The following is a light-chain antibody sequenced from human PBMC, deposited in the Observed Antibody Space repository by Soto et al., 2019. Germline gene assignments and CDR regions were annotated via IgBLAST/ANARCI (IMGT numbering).Light chain of an antibody. CDR1: QSISSW. CDR3: QQYNSFPT. V-gene: IGKV1-5*03. CDR2: KAS. J-gene: IGKJ1*01. Sequence: DIQMTQSPSTLSASVGDRVTITCRASQSISSWLAWYQQKPGRDPKLLIYKASSLESGVPSRFTGSGSGTEFTLTISSLQHDDFATYYCQQYNSFPTFGQGTKVEIK.